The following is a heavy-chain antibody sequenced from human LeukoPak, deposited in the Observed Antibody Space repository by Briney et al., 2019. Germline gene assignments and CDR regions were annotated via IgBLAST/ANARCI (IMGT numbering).Heavy chain of an antibody. J-gene: IGHJ4*02. CDR3: AAASSGWCSVDY. V-gene: IGHV3-23*01. D-gene: IGHD6-19*01. Sequence: GGSLRLSCAASGFTFSSYAMSWVRQAPGKGLEWVSAISGSGGSTYYADSVKGRFTISRDNSKNTLYLKMNSLRAEDTAVYYCAAASSGWCSVDYWGQGTLVTVSS. CDR1: GFTFSSYA. CDR2: ISGSGGST.